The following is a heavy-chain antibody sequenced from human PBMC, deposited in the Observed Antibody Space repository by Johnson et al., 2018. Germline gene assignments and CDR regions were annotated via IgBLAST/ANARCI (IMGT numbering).Heavy chain of an antibody. D-gene: IGHD3-16*01. Sequence: QVQLQESGPGLVKPSETLSLTCTVSGGSISSYFWNWIRQPPGKGLEWIGYIYYSGSTNYNPSLKSRVTISVDTSKNQFSLKLSSVTAADTAVYYCARDAVWMGDRTDPYYYGMDVWGQGTTVTVSS. CDR1: GGSISSYF. V-gene: IGHV4-59*01. J-gene: IGHJ6*02. CDR2: IYYSGST. CDR3: ARDAVWMGDRTDPYYYGMDV.